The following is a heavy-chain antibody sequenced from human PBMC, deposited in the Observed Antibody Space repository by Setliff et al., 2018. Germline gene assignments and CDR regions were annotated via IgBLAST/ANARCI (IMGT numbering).Heavy chain of an antibody. Sequence: GESLKISCKASGYIFTNYWIGWVRQVPGKGLEWMGMIFPADADTRYNPSFKGQVTMSLDRYITTAYLHWDSLKASDTPIYYCAQRHQRASWAFDPWGRGTLVTVSS. V-gene: IGHV5-51*01. CDR3: AQRHQRASWAFDP. CDR2: IFPADADT. CDR1: GYIFTNYW. J-gene: IGHJ5*02. D-gene: IGHD2-2*01.